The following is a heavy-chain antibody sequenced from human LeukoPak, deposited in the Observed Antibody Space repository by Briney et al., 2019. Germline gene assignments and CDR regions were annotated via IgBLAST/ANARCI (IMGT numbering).Heavy chain of an antibody. CDR1: GFTFSSYA. Sequence: GGSLRLSCAASGFTFSSYAMSWVRQAPGKGLEWVSAISGSGGSTYYADSVKGRFTISRDNSKNTLYLQMNSLRAEDTAVYYCASLLRYFDRSNWFDPWGQGTLVTVSS. D-gene: IGHD3-9*01. CDR3: ASLLRYFDRSNWFDP. CDR2: ISGSGGST. J-gene: IGHJ5*02. V-gene: IGHV3-23*01.